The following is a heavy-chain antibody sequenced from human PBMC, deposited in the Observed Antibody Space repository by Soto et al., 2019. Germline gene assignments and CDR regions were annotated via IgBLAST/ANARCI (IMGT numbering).Heavy chain of an antibody. CDR1: SDSVSRGSYY. V-gene: IGHV4-61*01. CDR3: ATLLWFGEFGVYNWFDP. D-gene: IGHD3-10*01. J-gene: IGHJ5*02. CDR2: IFHNGST. Sequence: SETLSLTCTISSDSVSRGSYYWSWIRQPPGKGLEWSGYIFHNGSTKYESSLKSRVTISLDTSKNQFSLKLRSVTAADTAVYYCATLLWFGEFGVYNWFDPWGQGTLVTVSS.